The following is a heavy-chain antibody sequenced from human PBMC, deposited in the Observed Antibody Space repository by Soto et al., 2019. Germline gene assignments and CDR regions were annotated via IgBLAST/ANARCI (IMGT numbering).Heavy chain of an antibody. CDR2: IIPIFGTA. D-gene: IGHD5-12*01. CDR1: GGTFSSYA. Sequence: QVQLVQSGAEVKKPGSSVKVSCKASGGTFSSYAISWVRQAPGQGLEWMGGIIPIFGTANYAQKFQGRVTITAEEPTSTAYMELSSLRSEDTAVYYCARDGARMATIRWFDPWGQGTLVTVSS. CDR3: ARDGARMATIRWFDP. V-gene: IGHV1-69*01. J-gene: IGHJ5*02.